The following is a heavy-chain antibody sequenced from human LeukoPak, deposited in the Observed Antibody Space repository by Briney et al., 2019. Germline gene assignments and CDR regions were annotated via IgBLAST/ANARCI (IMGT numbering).Heavy chain of an antibody. CDR3: AREGVAATGDYYYYYGMDV. Sequence: SQTLSLTCAISGDSVSSNSAAWNWIRQSPSRGLEWLGRTNYRSKWYNDYAVSVKSRITINPDTSKNQFSLQLNSVTPEDTAVYYCAREGVAATGDYYYYYGMDVWGQGTTVTVSS. D-gene: IGHD6-19*01. V-gene: IGHV6-1*01. CDR2: TNYRSKWYN. J-gene: IGHJ6*02. CDR1: GDSVSSNSAA.